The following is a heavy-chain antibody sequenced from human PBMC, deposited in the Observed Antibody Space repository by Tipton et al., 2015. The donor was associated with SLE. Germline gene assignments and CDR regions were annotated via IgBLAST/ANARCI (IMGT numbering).Heavy chain of an antibody. CDR2: INPNSGGT. V-gene: IGHV1-2*02. CDR1: GYTFTSYG. CDR3: ARGYLAAAGTRGNY. J-gene: IGHJ4*02. D-gene: IGHD6-13*01. Sequence: QSGPEVKKPGASVKVSCKASGYTFTSYGISWVRQAPGQGLEWMGWINPNSGGTNYAQKFQGRVTMTRDTSISTAYMEPSSLRSEDTAVYYCARGYLAAAGTRGNYWGQGTLVTVSS.